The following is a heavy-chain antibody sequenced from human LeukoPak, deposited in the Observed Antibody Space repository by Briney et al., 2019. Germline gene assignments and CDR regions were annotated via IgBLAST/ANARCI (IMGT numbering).Heavy chain of an antibody. Sequence: GGSLRLSCAASEFFSPHSLNWVRQAPGKGLEWLSSIRTGGYIHYAESTKGRFIISRDNARDSLYPQMNSLSAEDTAIYYCAGALCSGGSCYSFNYWGQGTLITVSS. J-gene: IGHJ4*02. CDR2: IRTGGYI. CDR3: AGALCSGGSCYSFNY. V-gene: IGHV3-21*01. CDR1: EFFSPHS. D-gene: IGHD2-15*01.